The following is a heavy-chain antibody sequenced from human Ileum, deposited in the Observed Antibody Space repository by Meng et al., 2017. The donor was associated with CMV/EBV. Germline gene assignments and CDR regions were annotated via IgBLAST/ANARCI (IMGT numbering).Heavy chain of an antibody. V-gene: IGHV3-74*03. CDR2: VSPDGTFI. J-gene: IGHJ4*02. D-gene: IGHD6-6*01. CDR1: GFIFRDYP. CDR3: ARDVSSIGDY. Sequence: GQLVAAGGPLVQPGGSLRLSCLGSGFIFRDYPMHWVRQAPGEGLLWLSRVSPDGTFITYVDSVKGRFSVSRDNAKNTLYLQMNSLRVEDTAVYYCARDVSSIGDYWGQGTLVTVSS.